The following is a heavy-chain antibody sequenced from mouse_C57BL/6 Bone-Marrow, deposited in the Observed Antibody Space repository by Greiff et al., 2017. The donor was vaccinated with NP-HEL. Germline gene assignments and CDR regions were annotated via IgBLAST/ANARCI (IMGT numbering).Heavy chain of an antibody. CDR3: AKIDGYY. J-gene: IGHJ2*01. V-gene: IGHV1-42*01. D-gene: IGHD2-3*01. Sequence: VQLQQSGPELVKPGASVKISCKASGYSFTGYYMNWVKQSPEKSLEWIGEINPSTGGSTYNQKFKAKATLTVDKSSSTAYMQLNSLTSENSAVYYCAKIDGYYWGQGTTLTVSS. CDR2: INPSTGGS. CDR1: GYSFTGYY.